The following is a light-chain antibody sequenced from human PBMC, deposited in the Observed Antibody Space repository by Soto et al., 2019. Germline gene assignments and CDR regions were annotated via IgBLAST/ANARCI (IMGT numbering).Light chain of an antibody. V-gene: IGKV2D-29*01. CDR1: QSLLHSDGKTY. CDR3: MQSIQLPRYT. J-gene: IGKJ2*01. Sequence: DLVMTQTPLSLSVTPGQPASISCKSSQSLLHSDGKTYLYWYLQKSGQPPQLLIYEVSYRFSGVPDRFSGSGSGTDFTLKISRVDAEDVGVYYCMQSIQLPRYTFGQGTKLEIK. CDR2: EVS.